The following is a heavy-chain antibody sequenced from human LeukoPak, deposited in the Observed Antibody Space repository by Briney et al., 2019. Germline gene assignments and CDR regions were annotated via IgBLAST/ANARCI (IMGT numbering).Heavy chain of an antibody. J-gene: IGHJ4*02. V-gene: IGHV1-18*01. Sequence: APVKVSCKTSGYTFTRYDITWVRQAPGQGPEWMGGINVKNGNTNYAQKLRGRVTSSRDTSTSTAYMELRSLTSDDTAVYYCVRDPGAATFDYWGQGTLVTVSP. CDR1: GYTFTRYD. CDR2: INVKNGNT. CDR3: VRDPGAATFDY. D-gene: IGHD2-15*01.